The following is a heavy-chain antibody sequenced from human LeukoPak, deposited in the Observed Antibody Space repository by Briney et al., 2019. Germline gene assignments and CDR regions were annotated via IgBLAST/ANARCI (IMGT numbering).Heavy chain of an antibody. CDR2: INPNSGDT. J-gene: IGHJ5*02. CDR1: GYTFTGYY. Sequence: ASVKVSCKVSGYTFTGYYMHWVRQAPGQGLEWMGWINPNSGDTNYAQKFQGRVTMTRDTSISTAYMELSSLRSEDTAVYYCARGLRGYSYSMWGRWFDPWGQGTLVTVSS. D-gene: IGHD5-18*01. V-gene: IGHV1-2*02. CDR3: ARGLRGYSYSMWGRWFDP.